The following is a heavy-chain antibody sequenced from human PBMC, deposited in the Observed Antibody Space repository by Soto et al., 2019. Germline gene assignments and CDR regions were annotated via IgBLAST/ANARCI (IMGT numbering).Heavy chain of an antibody. CDR3: AREIRDYHSGWDWFDP. D-gene: IGHD4-17*01. CDR1: GGSISSGDYY. J-gene: IGHJ5*02. Sequence: PSETLSLTCTVSGGSISSGDYYWSWIRQPPGKGLEWIGYIYHSGSTYYNPSLKSRVTISVDTSKNQFSLKLSSVTAADTAVYYCAREIRDYHSGWDWFDPWGQGTLVTVSS. CDR2: IYHSGST. V-gene: IGHV4-30-4*01.